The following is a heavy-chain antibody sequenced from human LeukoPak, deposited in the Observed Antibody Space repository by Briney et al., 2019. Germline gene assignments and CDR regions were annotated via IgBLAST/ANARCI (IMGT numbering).Heavy chain of an antibody. CDR3: AKDNDFWSGYAQN. CDR1: GFTFSSYA. J-gene: IGHJ4*02. D-gene: IGHD3-3*01. CDR2: ISGSGGST. Sequence: GGSLRLSCAASGFTFSSYAMSWVRQAPGKELEWVSAISGSGGSTYYADSVKGRFTISRDNSKNTLYLQMNSLRAEDTAVYYCAKDNDFWSGYAQNWGQGTLVTVSS. V-gene: IGHV3-23*01.